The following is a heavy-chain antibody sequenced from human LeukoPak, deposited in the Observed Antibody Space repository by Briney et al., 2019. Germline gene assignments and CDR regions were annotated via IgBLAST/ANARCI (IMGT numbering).Heavy chain of an antibody. Sequence: ASVKVSCKVSGYTLTELSMHWVRQAPGIGLEWMGGFDPEDGETIYAQKFQGRVTMTEDTSTDTAYMELSSLRSEDTAVYYCATALNYYDSSGYQIDYWGQGTLVTVSS. CDR1: GYTLTELS. V-gene: IGHV1-24*01. D-gene: IGHD3-22*01. CDR2: FDPEDGET. J-gene: IGHJ4*02. CDR3: ATALNYYDSSGYQIDY.